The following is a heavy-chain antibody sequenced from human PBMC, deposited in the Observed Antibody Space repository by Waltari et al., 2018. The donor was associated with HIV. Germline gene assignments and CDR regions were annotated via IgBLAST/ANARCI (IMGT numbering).Heavy chain of an antibody. CDR1: GGSVSGYY. J-gene: IGHJ6*02. D-gene: IGHD3-16*01. Sequence: QVQLQQWGAGLLKPSETLSLTCAVYGGSVSGYYWSWIRQPPGKGLEWIGEINHSGSTNYNPSLKSRVTISVDTSKNQFSLKLSSVTAADTAVYYCASEMMVTFGDYYGMDVWGQGTTVTVSS. CDR3: ASEMMVTFGDYYGMDV. CDR2: INHSGST. V-gene: IGHV4-34*01.